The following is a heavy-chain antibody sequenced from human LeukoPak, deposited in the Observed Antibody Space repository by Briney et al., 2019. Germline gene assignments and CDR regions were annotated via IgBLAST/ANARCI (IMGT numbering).Heavy chain of an antibody. J-gene: IGHJ4*02. CDR3: ARASIGITMVRGFDY. D-gene: IGHD3-10*01. CDR1: GYTFTSYG. V-gene: IGHV1-18*01. Sequence: ASVKVSCKASGYTFTSYGISWVRQAPGQGLEWMGWISAYNGNTNYAQKLQGRVTMTTDTSTSTAYMELRSLRSDDTAVYYCARASIGITMVRGFDYWGQGTLVTVSS. CDR2: ISAYNGNT.